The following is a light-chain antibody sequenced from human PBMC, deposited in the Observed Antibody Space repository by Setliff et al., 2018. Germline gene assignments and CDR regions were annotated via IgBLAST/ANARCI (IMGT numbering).Light chain of an antibody. CDR1: SSDVGGYNR. CDR3: SSYTSSSHPV. CDR2: DVS. Sequence: QPVLTQPPSVSGSPGHSVTISCTGTSSDVGGYNRVSWYQHPPGTAPKLMIYDVSHRPSGVPDRFSGSKSGNTASLTISGLQAEDEADYYCSSYTSSSHPVFGGGTKGTVL. V-gene: IGLV2-18*02. J-gene: IGLJ3*02.